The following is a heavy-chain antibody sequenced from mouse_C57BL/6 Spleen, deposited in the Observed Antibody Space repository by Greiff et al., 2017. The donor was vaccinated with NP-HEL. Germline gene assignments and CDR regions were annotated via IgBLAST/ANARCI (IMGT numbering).Heavy chain of an antibody. CDR2: INPNNGGT. CDR3: ARVIYDGYLYYFDY. Sequence: VQLQQSGPELVKPGASVKISCKASGYTFTDYYMNWVKQSHGKSLEWIGDINPNNGGTSYNQKFKGKATLTVDKSSSTAYMELRSLTSEDSAVYYCARVIYDGYLYYFDYWGQGTTLTVSS. CDR1: GYTFTDYY. V-gene: IGHV1-26*01. J-gene: IGHJ2*01. D-gene: IGHD2-3*01.